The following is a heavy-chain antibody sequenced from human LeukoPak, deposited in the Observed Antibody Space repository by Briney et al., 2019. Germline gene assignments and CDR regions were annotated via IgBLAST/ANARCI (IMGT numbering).Heavy chain of an antibody. CDR3: ARHGSGSSSSWYDN. CDR2: IYYSGLT. CDR1: GGSIRSRSYY. Sequence: PETLSLTCTVSGGSIRSRSYYWGWIRQPPGKGMEWIGSIYYSGLTYNNPSLKSRVTISVDTSKNQFSLKVSSVSAADTAVYYCARHGSGSSSSWYDNWGQGTLVTVSS. D-gene: IGHD6-13*01. J-gene: IGHJ5*02. V-gene: IGHV4-39*01.